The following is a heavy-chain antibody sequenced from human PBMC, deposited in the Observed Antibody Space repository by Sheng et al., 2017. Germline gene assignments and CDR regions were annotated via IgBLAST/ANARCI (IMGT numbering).Heavy chain of an antibody. D-gene: IGHD2-21*01. J-gene: IGHJ4*02. V-gene: IGHV3-48*03. CDR1: GFAFSTFE. CDR2: ISASGVDM. Sequence: EVQLVESGGGLVQPGGSLRLSCAASGFAFSTFEMNWVRQAPGKGLEWVSYISASGVDMSYANSVRGRFTVSRDNAKNSLYLQMNSLRGEDTAVYYCARDRDYGGEIYWGQGT. CDR3: ARDRDYGGEIY.